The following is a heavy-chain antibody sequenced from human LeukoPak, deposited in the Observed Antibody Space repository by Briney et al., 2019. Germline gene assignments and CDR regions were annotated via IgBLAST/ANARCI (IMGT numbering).Heavy chain of an antibody. D-gene: IGHD4-23*01. Sequence: GESLKISCKGSGYSFISYWIGWVRQMPGKGLEWMGIIDPGDSDTRYSPSFQGQVTISADKSISTAYLQWSSLKASDTAMYYCARHHGATVVTPGYDYWGQGTLVTVSS. V-gene: IGHV5-51*01. CDR2: IDPGDSDT. CDR1: GYSFISYW. J-gene: IGHJ4*02. CDR3: ARHHGATVVTPGYDY.